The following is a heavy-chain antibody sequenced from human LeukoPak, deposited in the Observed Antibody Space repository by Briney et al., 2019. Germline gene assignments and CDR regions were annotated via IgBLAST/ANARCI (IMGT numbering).Heavy chain of an antibody. V-gene: IGHV3-23*01. CDR3: AKEGVTPFDY. J-gene: IGHJ4*02. CDR2: ISRSGNNT. D-gene: IGHD3-10*01. Sequence: GGSLRLSCAASGFTFSSYAMSWVRQAPGKGLEWVSAISRSGNNTYYTDSVRGRFTTSRDNSKHTLYLQMNSLRAEDTALYYCAKEGVTPFDYWGQGTLVTVSS. CDR1: GFTFSSYA.